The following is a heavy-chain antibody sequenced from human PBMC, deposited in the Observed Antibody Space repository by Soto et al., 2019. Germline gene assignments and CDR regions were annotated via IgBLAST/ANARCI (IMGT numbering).Heavy chain of an antibody. Sequence: ETLCRSGAVYGGSFSGYYWSWIRQPPGKGLEWIGEINHSGSTNYNPSLKSRVTISVDTSKNQFSLKLSSVTAADTAVYYCERGRYYDSSGYYYMDAFDIWGQGTMVTVSS. CDR3: ERGRYYDSSGYYYMDAFDI. D-gene: IGHD3-22*01. J-gene: IGHJ3*02. CDR1: GGSFSGYY. CDR2: INHSGST. V-gene: IGHV4-34*01.